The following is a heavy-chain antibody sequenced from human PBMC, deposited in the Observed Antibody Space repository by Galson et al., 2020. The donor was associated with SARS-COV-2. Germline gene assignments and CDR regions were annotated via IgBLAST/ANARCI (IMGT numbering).Heavy chain of an antibody. CDR1: GFTFSSYG. CDR3: AKGGGPYSSGWSLDY. Sequence: GGSLRLSCAASGFTFSSYGMHWVRQAPGKGLEWVAVIWYDGSNKYYADSVKGRFTISRDNSKNTLYLQMNSLRAEDTAVYYCAKGGGPYSSGWSLDYWGQGTLVPSPQ. J-gene: IGHJ4*02. CDR2: IWYDGSNK. D-gene: IGHD6-19*01. V-gene: IGHV3-33*06.